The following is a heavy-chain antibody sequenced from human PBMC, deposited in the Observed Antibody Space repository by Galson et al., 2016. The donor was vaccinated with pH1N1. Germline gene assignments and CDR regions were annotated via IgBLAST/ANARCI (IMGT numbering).Heavy chain of an antibody. Sequence: TLSLTCTVSGGSISSGSYSWNWIRQPAGEGLEWIGRLFTSGSTTYNPSLKSPVTMSVDTSKNQFSLRLTSVTAADTAVYYCARNRVALTGIFDYWGQGTLVTVSS. D-gene: IGHD3-10*01. CDR1: GGSISSGSYS. J-gene: IGHJ4*02. CDR3: ARNRVALTGIFDY. CDR2: LFTSGST. V-gene: IGHV4-61*02.